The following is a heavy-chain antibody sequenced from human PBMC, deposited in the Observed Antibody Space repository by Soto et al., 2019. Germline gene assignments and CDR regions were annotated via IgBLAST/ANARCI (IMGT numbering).Heavy chain of an antibody. CDR3: ARITYSSSWYKIDP. J-gene: IGHJ5*02. CDR2: IYYSGST. Sequence: KPSETLSLTCTVSGGSISSYYWSWIRQPPGKGLEWIGYIYYSGSTNYNPSLKSRVTISVDTSKNQFSLKLSSVTAADTAVYYCARITYSSSWYKIDPWGQGTLVTVSS. V-gene: IGHV4-59*01. CDR1: GGSISSYY. D-gene: IGHD6-13*01.